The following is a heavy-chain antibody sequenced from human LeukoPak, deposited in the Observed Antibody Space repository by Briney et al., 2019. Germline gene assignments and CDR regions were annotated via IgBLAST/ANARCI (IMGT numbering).Heavy chain of an antibody. D-gene: IGHD3-22*01. CDR3: AKDGYYYDSSGYYPADY. CDR1: GFTFSSYG. CDR2: IRYDGSNK. J-gene: IGHJ4*02. Sequence: GGSLRLSCAASGFTFSSYGMHWVRQAPGKGLEWVAFIRYDGSNKYYADSVKGRFTISRDNSKNTLYLQMNSLRAEDTAVYYCAKDGYYYDSSGYYPADYWGQGTLVTVSS. V-gene: IGHV3-30*02.